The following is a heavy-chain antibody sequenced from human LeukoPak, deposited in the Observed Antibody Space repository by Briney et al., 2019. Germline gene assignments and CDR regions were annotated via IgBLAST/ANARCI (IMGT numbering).Heavy chain of an antibody. CDR1: GGSISSYY. CDR3: ARHTPFYYDSSGYAFDI. V-gene: IGHV4-59*08. D-gene: IGHD3-22*01. Sequence: SETLSLTCTVSGGSISSYYWSWIRQPPGKGLEWIGYIYYSGSTNYNPSLKSRVTISVDTSKNQFSLKLSSVTAADTAVYYCARHTPFYYDSSGYAFDIWGQGTMVTVSS. CDR2: IYYSGST. J-gene: IGHJ3*02.